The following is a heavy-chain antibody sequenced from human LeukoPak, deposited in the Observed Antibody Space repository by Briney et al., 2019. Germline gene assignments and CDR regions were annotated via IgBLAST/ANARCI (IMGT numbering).Heavy chain of an antibody. CDR2: ISSSSSYI. J-gene: IGHJ4*02. CDR1: GFTFSSYS. CDR3: ARERYDFWSGYYTN. Sequence: GGSLRLSCAASGFTFSSYSMNWVRQAPGKGLEWVSSISSSSSYIYYADSVKGRFTISGDNAKNSLYLQMNSLRAEDTAVYYCARERYDFWSGYYTNWGQGTLVTVSS. V-gene: IGHV3-21*01. D-gene: IGHD3-3*01.